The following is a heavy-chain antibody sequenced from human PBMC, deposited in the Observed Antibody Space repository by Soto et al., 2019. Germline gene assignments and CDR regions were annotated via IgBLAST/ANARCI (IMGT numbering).Heavy chain of an antibody. CDR2: IFHGGST. CDR1: GGSISSGDYS. D-gene: IGHD2-2*01. Sequence: PSETLSLTCSVSGGSISSGDYSWNWIRQPPGKGLEWIGYIFHGGSTYYNPPLRSRVTISVDRSRTQFSLKMSSVTAADTAVYYCARGRVVVPAAVMFNCLDPWGQGALVTVS. CDR3: ARGRVVVPAAVMFNCLDP. J-gene: IGHJ5*02. V-gene: IGHV4-30-2*01.